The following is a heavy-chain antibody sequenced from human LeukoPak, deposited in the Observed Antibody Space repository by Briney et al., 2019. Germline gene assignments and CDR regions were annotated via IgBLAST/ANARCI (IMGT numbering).Heavy chain of an antibody. CDR3: ARDRVIAVAGTLLSY. CDR1: GYTFTGYY. V-gene: IGHV1-2*02. Sequence: ASVKVSCKASGYTFTGYYMHWVRQAPGQGLEWMGWINPNSGGTNYAQKFQGRVTMTRDTSISTAYMELSRLRSDDTAVYYCARDRVIAVAGTLLSYWGQGTLVPVSS. CDR2: INPNSGGT. J-gene: IGHJ4*02. D-gene: IGHD6-19*01.